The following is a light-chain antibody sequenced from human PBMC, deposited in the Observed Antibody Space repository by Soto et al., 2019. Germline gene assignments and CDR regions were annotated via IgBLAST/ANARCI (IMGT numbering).Light chain of an antibody. Sequence: QSVLTQPASVSGSPGQSITISCTGTSSDVGSYNLVSWYQHHPGKAPKLMIYEVNKRPSGVSNRFSGSESGNTASLTISGLQAEDEADYYCCSYAAGGTLVFGGGTKLTVL. V-gene: IGLV2-23*02. CDR3: CSYAAGGTLV. J-gene: IGLJ2*01. CDR1: SSDVGSYNL. CDR2: EVN.